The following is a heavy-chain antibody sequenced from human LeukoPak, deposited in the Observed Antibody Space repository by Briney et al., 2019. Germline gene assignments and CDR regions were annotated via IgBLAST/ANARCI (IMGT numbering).Heavy chain of an antibody. CDR2: ISAYNGNT. J-gene: IGHJ1*01. V-gene: IGHV1-18*01. Sequence: ASVKVYCKASGYTFTSYGISWVRQAPGQGLEWMGWISAYNGNTNYAQKLQGRVTMTTDTSTSTAYMELRSLRSDDTAVYYCAREGYCSSTSCYRIEYFQHWGQGTLVTVSS. CDR3: AREGYCSSTSCYRIEYFQH. CDR1: GYTFTSYG. D-gene: IGHD2-2*02.